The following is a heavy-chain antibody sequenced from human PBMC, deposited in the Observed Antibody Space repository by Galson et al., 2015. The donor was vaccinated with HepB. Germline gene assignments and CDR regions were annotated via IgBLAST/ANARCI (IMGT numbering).Heavy chain of an antibody. Sequence: LSLTCAVYGGSFSDYFWTWIRQPPGKGLEWIGEISRSENTNYNPSLRSRITISLDTSKNQFSLSLTSVTAADTAVYYCARGAPPRYRSTRDGTSWVRHYYYYMDVWGKGATVTVSS. J-gene: IGHJ6*03. CDR2: ISRSENT. CDR1: GGSFSDYF. D-gene: IGHD2-2*01. V-gene: IGHV4-34*01. CDR3: ARGAPPRYRSTRDGTSWVRHYYYYMDV.